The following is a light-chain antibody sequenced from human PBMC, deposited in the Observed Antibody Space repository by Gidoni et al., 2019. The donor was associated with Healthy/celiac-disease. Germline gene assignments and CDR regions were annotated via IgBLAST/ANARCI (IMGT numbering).Light chain of an antibody. CDR2: KAS. Sequence: DIQMTQSPSTLSASVGDRVTITCRASQSISSWLAWYQQKPGKAPKLLIYKASSLESGVPSRFSGSRSGTEFTLNISSLQPDDFATYYCQHHRTFGQGTKVEIK. J-gene: IGKJ1*01. CDR3: QHHRT. CDR1: QSISSW. V-gene: IGKV1-5*03.